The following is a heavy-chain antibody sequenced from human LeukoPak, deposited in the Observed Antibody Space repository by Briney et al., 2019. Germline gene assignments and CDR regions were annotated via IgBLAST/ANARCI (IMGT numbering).Heavy chain of an antibody. CDR2: ISGSGGST. D-gene: IGHD3-22*01. CDR1: GFTFSSYA. CDR3: AKVAMIVVVITDFDY. Sequence: GGSLRLSCAASGFTFSSYAMSWVRQAPGKGLEWVSAISGSGGSTYYADSVKSRFTISRDNSKNTLYLQMNSLRAEDTAVYYCAKVAMIVVVITDFDYWGQGTLVTVSS. V-gene: IGHV3-23*01. J-gene: IGHJ4*02.